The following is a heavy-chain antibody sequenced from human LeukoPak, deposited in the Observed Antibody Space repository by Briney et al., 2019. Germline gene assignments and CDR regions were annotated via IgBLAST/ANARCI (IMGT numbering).Heavy chain of an antibody. D-gene: IGHD6-6*01. CDR1: EFTVSSNY. Sequence: GGSLRLSCGASEFTVSSNYMNWVRHAPGKGLEGGSVIYSGGGTFYSDSVKGRFSISRDNSKNRLYLQMNSLRAEDTAVYYCARGRASWYFAYWGQGTLVTVSS. CDR2: IYSGGGT. J-gene: IGHJ4*02. CDR3: ARGRASWYFAY. V-gene: IGHV3-66*01.